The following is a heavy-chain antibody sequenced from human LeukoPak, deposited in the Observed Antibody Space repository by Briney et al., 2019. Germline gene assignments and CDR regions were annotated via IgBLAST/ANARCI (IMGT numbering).Heavy chain of an antibody. CDR3: ARTRGSWSLDY. D-gene: IGHD6-13*01. V-gene: IGHV3-30-3*01. Sequence: GGSLRLSCAASGFTFSSYAMHWVRQAPGKGLEWVAVISYDGSNKYYADSVKGRFTISRDNSKNTLYLQMNSLRGEDTAVYYCARTRGSWSLDYWGQGTLVTVSS. CDR1: GFTFSSYA. J-gene: IGHJ4*02. CDR2: ISYDGSNK.